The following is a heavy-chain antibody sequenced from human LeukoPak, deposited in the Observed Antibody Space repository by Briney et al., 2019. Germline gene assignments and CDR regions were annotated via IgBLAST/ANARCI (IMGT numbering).Heavy chain of an antibody. D-gene: IGHD2-2*01. J-gene: IGHJ4*02. CDR3: ARVPRGGGSIFKGFDY. CDR1: GFTVNDNY. Sequence: GGSLGLSCAVSGFTVNDNYMTWVRQAPGQGLEWVSVIYSGGSTYYADSVKGRFTISRDNSKNTLYLQMNSLRTEDTAVYYCARVPRGGGSIFKGFDYWGQGTLVTVSS. V-gene: IGHV3-66*02. CDR2: IYSGGST.